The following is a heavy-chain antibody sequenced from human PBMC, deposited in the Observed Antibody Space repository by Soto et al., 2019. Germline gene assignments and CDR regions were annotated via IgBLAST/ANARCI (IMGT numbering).Heavy chain of an antibody. CDR1: GFTFSSYS. CDR2: ISSSSSYI. CDR3: AKDALYSSSWYYWFDP. Sequence: GGSLRLSCAASGFTFSSYSMNWVRQAPGKGLEWVSSISSSSSYIYYADSVKGRFTISRDNAKNSLYLQMNSLRAEDTAVYYCAKDALYSSSWYYWFDPWGQGTQVTVSS. V-gene: IGHV3-21*01. D-gene: IGHD6-13*01. J-gene: IGHJ5*02.